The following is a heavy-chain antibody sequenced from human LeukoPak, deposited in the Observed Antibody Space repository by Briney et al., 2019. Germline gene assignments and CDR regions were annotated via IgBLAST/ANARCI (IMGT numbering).Heavy chain of an antibody. J-gene: IGHJ4*02. D-gene: IGHD2-15*01. CDR1: GFTFSNYA. CDR2: ISGSDGST. V-gene: IGHV3-23*01. CDR3: AKGRGYCTRGSCYSDY. Sequence: GGSLRLSCTASGFTFSNYAMSWVRQAPGKGLEWVSTISGSDGSTYYADSVKGRFTISRDNSKNTLYLQMNSLRVEDTAIYYCAKGRGYCTRGSCYSDYWGQGTLDTVSS.